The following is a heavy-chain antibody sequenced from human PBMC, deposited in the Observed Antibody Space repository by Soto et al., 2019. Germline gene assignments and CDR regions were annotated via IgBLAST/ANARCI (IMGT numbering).Heavy chain of an antibody. J-gene: IGHJ4*02. D-gene: IGHD1-26*01. Sequence: ASETLSLTCAVSGGSISSGGYSWSWIRQPPGKGLEWIGYIYHSGSTYYNPSLKSRVTISVDTSKNQFSLNLKSVTAADTAVYYCARRYGGNFDYWGQGTLVTVSS. CDR1: GGSISSGGYS. CDR3: ARRYGGNFDY. V-gene: IGHV4-30-2*01. CDR2: IYHSGST.